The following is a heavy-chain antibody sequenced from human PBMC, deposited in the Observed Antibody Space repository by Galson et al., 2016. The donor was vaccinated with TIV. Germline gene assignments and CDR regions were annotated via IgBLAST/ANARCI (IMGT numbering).Heavy chain of an antibody. CDR2: ISGSGGNT. J-gene: IGHJ4*02. CDR1: GFTFSIFA. Sequence: SLRLSCAASGFTFSIFAMTWVRQAPGMGLEWVSSISGSGGNTYYANSVKGRFTISRDNSKNTLSLQMDSLRAEDTSVYYCARDNSGYFDLDYWGRGTLVTVSS. V-gene: IGHV3-23*01. D-gene: IGHD3-22*01. CDR3: ARDNSGYFDLDY.